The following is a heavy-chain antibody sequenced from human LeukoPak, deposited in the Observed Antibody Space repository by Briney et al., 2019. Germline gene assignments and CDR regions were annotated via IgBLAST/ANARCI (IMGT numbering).Heavy chain of an antibody. CDR3: ARDRAIAVAGILNWYFDL. CDR1: GFTFSTSW. D-gene: IGHD6-19*01. Sequence: GGSLRLSCAASGFTFSTSWMSWVRQAPGKGLEWVANIKRDGSEKYYVDSVKGRFTISRDNSKNSLYLQMDSLRAEDTAVYYCARDRAIAVAGILNWYFDLWGRGTLVTVSS. J-gene: IGHJ2*01. CDR2: IKRDGSEK. V-gene: IGHV3-7*01.